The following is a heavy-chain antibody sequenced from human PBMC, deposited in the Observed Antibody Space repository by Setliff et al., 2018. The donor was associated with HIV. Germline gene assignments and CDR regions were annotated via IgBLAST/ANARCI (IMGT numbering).Heavy chain of an antibody. V-gene: IGHV1-69*05. CDR3: ALPFDAFHI. CDR1: GGTFSSYA. CDR2: IIPMYGVA. J-gene: IGHJ3*02. Sequence: SVKVSCKASGGTFSSYAISWVRQAPGQGPEWMGGIIPMYGVANYAQKFQGRVTITTDESTSTAYMELSSLRSEDTAVYYCALPFDAFHIWGQGTKVTISS.